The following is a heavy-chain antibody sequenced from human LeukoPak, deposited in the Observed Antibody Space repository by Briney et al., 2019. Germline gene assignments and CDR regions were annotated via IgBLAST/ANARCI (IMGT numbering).Heavy chain of an antibody. CDR2: LASDETNK. Sequence: PGGSLRLSCAASGLTISDSWIHWVRQAPGKGLMWVSRLASDETNKIYADSVKGRFTISRDNAKNTLYLQMNSLRADDTAIYYCAKDSNGPAFWGQGTLVTVSS. D-gene: IGHD2-15*01. J-gene: IGHJ4*02. V-gene: IGHV3-74*01. CDR3: AKDSNGPAF. CDR1: GLTISDSW.